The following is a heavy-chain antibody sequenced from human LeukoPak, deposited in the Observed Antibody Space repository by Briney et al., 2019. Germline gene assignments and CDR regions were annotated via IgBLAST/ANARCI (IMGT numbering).Heavy chain of an antibody. Sequence: NPSETLSLTCAVYGGFFIGYYWSWIRQPPGKGLEWIGEINHSGSTNYNPSLKSRVTISVDTSKNQFSLKLSSVTAADTAVYYCARGTYYDFWSGYIFDYWGQGTLVTVSS. D-gene: IGHD3-3*01. CDR2: INHSGST. CDR3: ARGTYYDFWSGYIFDY. J-gene: IGHJ4*02. V-gene: IGHV4-34*01. CDR1: GGFFIGYY.